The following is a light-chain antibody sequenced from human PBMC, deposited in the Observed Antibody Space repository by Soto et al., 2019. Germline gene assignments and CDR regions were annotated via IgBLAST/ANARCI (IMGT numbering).Light chain of an antibody. CDR3: QQYYSYPPH. J-gene: IGKJ4*01. Sequence: AIRMTLSPSSFSASTGDRVTITCRASQGISSYLAWYQQKPGKAPKLLIYAASTLQSGVPSRFSGSGSGTDFTLTISCLQSEDFATYYCQQYYSYPPHFGGGTKVEIK. CDR2: AAS. CDR1: QGISSY. V-gene: IGKV1-8*01.